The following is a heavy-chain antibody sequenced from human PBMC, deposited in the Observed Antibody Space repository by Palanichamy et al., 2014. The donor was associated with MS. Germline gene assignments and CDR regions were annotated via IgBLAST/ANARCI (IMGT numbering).Heavy chain of an antibody. CDR1: GVSISGSQYY. Sequence: QLQLQESGPGLVKPSETLSLTCGVSGVSISGSQYYWGWVRQPPGKGLMWIGSLFHSGSTHYNPSLSSRATISVDTSKNHLSLKLSPVVAADTAVYYCARHSGNYLDWGQGALVTVSS. CDR2: LFHSGST. V-gene: IGHV4-39*02. D-gene: IGHD1-26*01. J-gene: IGHJ4*02. CDR3: ARHSGNYLD.